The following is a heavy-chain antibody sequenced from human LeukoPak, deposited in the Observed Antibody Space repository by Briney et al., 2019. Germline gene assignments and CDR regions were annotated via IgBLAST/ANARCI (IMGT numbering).Heavy chain of an antibody. CDR2: ISSSSSYI. D-gene: IGHD3-3*01. CDR3: ARDLDLWGWSLGAFDI. J-gene: IGHJ3*02. Sequence: IPGGSLRLSCAASGFTFSSYSMNWVRQAPGKGLEWVSSISSSSSYIYYADSVKGRFTISRDNAKNSLYLQMNSLRAEDTAVYYCARDLDLWGWSLGAFDIWGQGTMVTVSS. V-gene: IGHV3-21*01. CDR1: GFTFSSYS.